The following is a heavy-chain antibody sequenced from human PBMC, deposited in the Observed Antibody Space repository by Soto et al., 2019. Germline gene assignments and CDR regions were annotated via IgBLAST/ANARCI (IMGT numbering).Heavy chain of an antibody. CDR3: AREEESSGYAGTFHH. CDR1: GFRLSDRV. J-gene: IGHJ1*01. CDR2: ISHDESIK. V-gene: IGHV3-30*04. Sequence: QVQLVESGGGVVQPGRSLRLSCAASGFRLSDRVMHWVRQAPGKQLEWVAVISHDESIKDYTDSVKGRFTISRDISKNTLYLQMNSLRAEDTAVYYCAREEESSGYAGTFHHWGQGTLVTVSS. D-gene: IGHD3-22*01.